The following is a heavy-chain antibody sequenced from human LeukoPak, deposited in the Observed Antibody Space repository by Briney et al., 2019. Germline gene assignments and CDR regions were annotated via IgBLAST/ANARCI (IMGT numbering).Heavy chain of an antibody. J-gene: IGHJ4*02. CDR1: GGSISSYY. D-gene: IGHD5-12*01. CDR3: ASHSDYSGYDWYFDY. CDR2: IYYSGST. V-gene: IGHV4-59*08. Sequence: SETLSLTCTVSGGSISSYYWSWIRQPPGKGLEWIGYIYYSGSTNYNPSLKSRVTISVDTSKNQFSLKLSSVTAADTAVYYCASHSDYSGYDWYFDYWGQGTLVTVSS.